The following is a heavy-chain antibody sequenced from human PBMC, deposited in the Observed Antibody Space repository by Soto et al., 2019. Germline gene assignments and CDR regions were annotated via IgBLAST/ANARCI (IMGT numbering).Heavy chain of an antibody. V-gene: IGHV4-59*13. Sequence: HPGKGLEWIGYIYYSGSTNYNPSLENRATMSLATSKNHFSLRLRSVTAADTAVYYCVIQYPGDYSIRLVHHAFDVLRQGTIVT. CDR3: VIQYPGDYSIRLVHHAFDV. D-gene: IGHD4-17*01. J-gene: IGHJ3*01. CDR2: IYYSGST.